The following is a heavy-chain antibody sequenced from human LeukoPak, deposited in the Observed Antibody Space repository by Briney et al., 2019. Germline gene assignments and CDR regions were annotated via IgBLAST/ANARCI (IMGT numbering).Heavy chain of an antibody. CDR1: GFTFSNAW. CDR2: IKSKTDGGTT. D-gene: IGHD3-22*01. Sequence: GGSLRLSXAASGFTFSNAWMSWVRQAPGKGLEWVGRIKSKTDGGTTDYAAPVKGRFTISRDDSKNTLNLQMNSLKTEDTAVYYCTTDRYYDSSGYYYPFDYWGQGTLVTVSS. J-gene: IGHJ4*02. CDR3: TTDRYYDSSGYYYPFDY. V-gene: IGHV3-15*01.